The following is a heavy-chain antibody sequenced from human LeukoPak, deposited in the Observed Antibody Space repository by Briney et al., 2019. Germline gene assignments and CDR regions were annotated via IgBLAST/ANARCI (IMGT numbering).Heavy chain of an antibody. CDR3: ARVRGGAYCGGDCSFDY. V-gene: IGHV4-30-4*01. Sequence: SETLSLTCTVSGGSISSGDYYWSWLRQPPGTGLEWLGYIYYSGSTYYNPSLKSRVTISVDTSKNQFSLKLSSVTAADTAVYYCARVRGGAYCGGDCSFDYWGQGTLVTVSS. CDR2: IYYSGST. CDR1: GGSISSGDYY. D-gene: IGHD2-21*02. J-gene: IGHJ4*02.